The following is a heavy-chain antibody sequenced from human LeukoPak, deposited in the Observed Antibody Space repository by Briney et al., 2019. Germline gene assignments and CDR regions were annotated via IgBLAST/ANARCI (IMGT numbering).Heavy chain of an antibody. D-gene: IGHD5-24*01. CDR2: TYNSGANT. J-gene: IGHJ3*01. CDR3: ARSLRDVYNNHVPHAINV. V-gene: IGHV4-59*01. Sequence: SETLPLTCSVSGGSISTYYWSWMRQSPGKGLEWMGHTYNSGANTNYNPSLKSRVTISVDTSKNEFSLKLSSVTAADTAVYYCARSLRDVYNNHVPHAINVWGQGKKVTVSP. CDR1: GGSISTYY.